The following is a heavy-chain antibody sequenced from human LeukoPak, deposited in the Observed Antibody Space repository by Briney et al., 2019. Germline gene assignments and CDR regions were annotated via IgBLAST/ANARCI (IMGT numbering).Heavy chain of an antibody. V-gene: IGHV3-11*06. Sequence: GGSLRLSCAASGFTFSDYYMSWIRQAPGKGLEWVSYISSSSSYTTYADSVKGRFTISRDNAKNSLYLQMNSLRAEDTAVYYCASYSTVTLFQHWGQGTLVTVSS. J-gene: IGHJ1*01. D-gene: IGHD4-17*01. CDR2: ISSSSSYT. CDR3: ASYSTVTLFQH. CDR1: GFTFSDYY.